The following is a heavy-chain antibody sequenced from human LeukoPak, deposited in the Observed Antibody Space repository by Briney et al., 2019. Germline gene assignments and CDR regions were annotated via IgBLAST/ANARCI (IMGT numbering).Heavy chain of an antibody. CDR2: INHSGST. J-gene: IGHJ5*02. D-gene: IGHD2-2*02. CDR1: GGSFSGYY. V-gene: IGHV4-34*01. CDR3: ARGDRVRYCSSTSCYRTYNWFDP. Sequence: PSETLSLTCAVYGGSFSGYYWSWIRQPPGKGLEWIGEINHSGSTYYNPSLKSRVTISVDTSKNQFSLKLSSVTAADTAVYYCARGDRVRYCSSTSCYRTYNWFDPWGQGTLVTVSS.